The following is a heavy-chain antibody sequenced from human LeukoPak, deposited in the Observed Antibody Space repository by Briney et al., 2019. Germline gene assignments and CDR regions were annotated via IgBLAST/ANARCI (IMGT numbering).Heavy chain of an antibody. Sequence: GTSVKVSCKASGFTFTSSAVQWVRPARGQRLEWIGWIVVGSGNTNYAQKFQERVTITRDMSTSTAYMELSSLRSEDTAVYYCAADSLVGPYYFDYWGQGTLVTVSS. J-gene: IGHJ4*02. CDR1: GFTFTSSA. D-gene: IGHD1-26*01. CDR3: AADSLVGPYYFDY. V-gene: IGHV1-58*01. CDR2: IVVGSGNT.